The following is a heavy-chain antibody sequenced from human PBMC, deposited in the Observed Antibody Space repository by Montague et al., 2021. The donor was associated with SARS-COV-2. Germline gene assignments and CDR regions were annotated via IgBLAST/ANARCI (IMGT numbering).Heavy chain of an antibody. D-gene: IGHD2-15*01. CDR3: AKDLEYCSGGSCYSPYYFDX. J-gene: IGHJ4*02. Sequence: SLRLSCAASGFTFSSCAMSWVRQAPGRGLEWVSAISGSGGSTYYADSVKGRFTISRDNSKNTLYLQMNSLRAEDTAVYYCAKDLEYCSGGSCYSPYYFDXWGQGTLVTVSS. CDR1: GFTFSSCA. CDR2: ISGSGGST. V-gene: IGHV3-23*01.